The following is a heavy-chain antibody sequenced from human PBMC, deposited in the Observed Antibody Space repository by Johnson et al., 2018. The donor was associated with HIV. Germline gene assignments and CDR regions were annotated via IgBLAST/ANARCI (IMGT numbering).Heavy chain of an antibody. CDR1: GFTFSSYA. V-gene: IGHV3-23*01. CDR2: ISGSGGST. J-gene: IGHJ3*02. D-gene: IGHD5-18*01. Sequence: VQLLESGGALVQPWRSLRLSCAASGFTFSSYAMSWVRQAPGKGLEWVSAISGSGGSTYYADSVKGRFTISRDNSKNTLYLQMNSLRAEDTAVYCCARVSAYSYGWVSPAFDIWGQGTMVTVSS. CDR3: ARVSAYSYGWVSPAFDI.